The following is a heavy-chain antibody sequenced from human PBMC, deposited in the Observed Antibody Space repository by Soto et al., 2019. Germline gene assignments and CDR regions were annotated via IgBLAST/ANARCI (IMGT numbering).Heavy chain of an antibody. CDR1: GGTFSSYA. Sequence: ASVKVSCKASGGTFSSYAISWVRQAPGQGLEWMGGIIPIFGTANYAQKFQGRVTITADESTSTAYMELSSLRSEDTAVYYCARLSPWYYYDSSGYLYFDYWGQGTLVTVSS. D-gene: IGHD3-22*01. J-gene: IGHJ4*02. CDR2: IIPIFGTA. CDR3: ARLSPWYYYDSSGYLYFDY. V-gene: IGHV1-69*13.